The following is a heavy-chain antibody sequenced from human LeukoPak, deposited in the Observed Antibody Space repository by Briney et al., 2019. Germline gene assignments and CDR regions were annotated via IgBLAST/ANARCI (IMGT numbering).Heavy chain of an antibody. V-gene: IGHV1-2*02. CDR2: MNPNSGGT. J-gene: IGHJ4*02. CDR1: GYTFTSYD. Sequence: ASVKVSCKASGYTFTSYDINWVRQATGQGLEWMGWMNPNSGGTNYAQKFQGRVTMTGDTSISTAYMELSRLSSDDTAIYYCAGRPDTAVVAIFDYWGQGTLVTVSS. D-gene: IGHD5-18*01. CDR3: AGRPDTAVVAIFDY.